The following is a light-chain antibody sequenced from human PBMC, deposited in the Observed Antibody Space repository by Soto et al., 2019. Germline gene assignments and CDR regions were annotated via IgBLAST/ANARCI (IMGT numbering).Light chain of an antibody. CDR2: GAS. V-gene: IGKV3-20*01. J-gene: IGKJ1*01. CDR1: QSVSSH. CDR3: QQYGSSPPWT. Sequence: EILMTQSPATLSVSPGEGATVPCRASQSVSSHLAWYQHKPGQAPRLLIYGASSRATGIPDRFSGSGSGTDFTLTISRLEPEDFAVYYCQQYGSSPPWTFGQGTKVDIK.